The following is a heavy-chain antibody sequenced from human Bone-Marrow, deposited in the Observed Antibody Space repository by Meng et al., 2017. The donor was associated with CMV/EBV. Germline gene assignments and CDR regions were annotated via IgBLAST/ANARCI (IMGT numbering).Heavy chain of an antibody. CDR1: GYTFTGYY. CDR2: INPNSGGT. J-gene: IGHJ4*02. CDR3: ARVRGYCSITSCYTPLGL. V-gene: IGHV1-2*02. Sequence: ASVKVACKASGYTFTGYYMHWVRQAPGQGLEWMGWINPNSGGTNYAQKFQGRVTMLKDASISTAYMELSRLRYDDTAVYYCARVRGYCSITSCYTPLGLWGQGTLVTVSS. D-gene: IGHD2-2*02.